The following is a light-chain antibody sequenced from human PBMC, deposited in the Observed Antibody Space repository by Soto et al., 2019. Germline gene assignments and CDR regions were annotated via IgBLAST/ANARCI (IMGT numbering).Light chain of an antibody. V-gene: IGKV3-20*01. CDR3: QQYGSSPQA. CDR1: QSVDSF. CDR2: DAS. Sequence: EIVLTQSPGTLSLSPGERATLSCRASQSVDSFLAWYQQKPGQAPRLLIYDASSRATGIPDRFSGSGSGTDFNLTISRLEPEDFAFYYCQQYGSSPQAFGQGTKVEIK. J-gene: IGKJ1*01.